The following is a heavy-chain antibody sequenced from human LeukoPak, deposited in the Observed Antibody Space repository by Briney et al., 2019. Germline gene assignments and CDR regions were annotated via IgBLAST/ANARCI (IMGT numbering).Heavy chain of an antibody. CDR1: GGPINVYY. Sequence: SETLSLTCTVSGGPINVYYWSWIRQPPGKGLEWIGYVSYDGSTNYNPSLKSRVIILLDTSKNQLSLKLSSVTAADTAVYYCARSEQLIRTFDCWGQGTLVTVSS. V-gene: IGHV4-59*01. J-gene: IGHJ4*02. CDR2: VSYDGST. CDR3: ARSEQLIRTFDC. D-gene: IGHD6-13*01.